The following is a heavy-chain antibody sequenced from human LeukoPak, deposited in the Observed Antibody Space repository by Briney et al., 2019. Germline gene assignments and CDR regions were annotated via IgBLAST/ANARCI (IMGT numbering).Heavy chain of an antibody. D-gene: IGHD6-19*01. V-gene: IGHV1-2*02. CDR3: ARSEQFPYYMDV. CDR1: GYTFTGYY. Sequence: GASVKVSCKASGYTFTGYYMHWVRQAPGQGLEWMGWINPNSGDTNYAQKFQGRVTMTGDTSISIAYMELSRLRSDDTAVYYCARSEQFPYYMDVWGKGTTVTVSS. J-gene: IGHJ6*03. CDR2: INPNSGDT.